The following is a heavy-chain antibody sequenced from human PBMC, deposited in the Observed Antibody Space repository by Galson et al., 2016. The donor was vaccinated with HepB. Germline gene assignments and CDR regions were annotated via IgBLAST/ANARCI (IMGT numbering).Heavy chain of an antibody. CDR3: AKGYNWNYGGSRVLIDS. Sequence: SLRLSCAASGFTFSSFDMHWVRQAPGKGLEWIITISYDGSSKYSADSVKGRFTISRDNSNNTLYLQMNSLRAEDTSIYYCAKGYNWNYGGSRVLIDSWGQGTLVTASA. CDR2: ISYDGSSK. J-gene: IGHJ4*02. CDR1: GFTFSSFD. D-gene: IGHD1-7*01. V-gene: IGHV3-30*18.